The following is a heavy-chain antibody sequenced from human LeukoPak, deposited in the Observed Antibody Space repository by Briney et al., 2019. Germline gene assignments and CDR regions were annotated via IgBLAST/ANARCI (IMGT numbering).Heavy chain of an antibody. V-gene: IGHV3-23*01. Sequence: PGGSLRFSCAASGFTFSSYAMSWVRQAPGKGLEWVSAISGSGGSTYYADSVKGRFTISRDNSKNTLYLQMNSLRAEDTAVYYCAKGRSGRSRSWYFDLWGRGTLVTVSS. CDR3: AKGRSGRSRSWYFDL. CDR2: ISGSGGST. CDR1: GFTFSSYA. J-gene: IGHJ2*01. D-gene: IGHD6-19*01.